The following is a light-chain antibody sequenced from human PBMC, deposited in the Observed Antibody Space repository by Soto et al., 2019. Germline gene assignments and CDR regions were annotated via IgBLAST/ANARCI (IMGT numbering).Light chain of an antibody. V-gene: IGKV1-39*01. CDR1: QSISNY. CDR3: QQSYIIMWT. CDR2: AAS. J-gene: IGKJ1*01. Sequence: DIQMTQSPSSLSASVGDRVTITCRASQSISNYLNWYQQKPGKAPKLLIYAASSLQSGVPSRFSGSGSGTDFTLTISSLQPEDFATYYCQQSYIIMWTFGQGTKVEIK.